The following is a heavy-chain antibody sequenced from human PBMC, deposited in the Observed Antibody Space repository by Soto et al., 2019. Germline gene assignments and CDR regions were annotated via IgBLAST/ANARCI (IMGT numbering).Heavy chain of an antibody. Sequence: QVQLQQWGAGLLKPSETLSLTCAVYGGLISGYYWNWIRQPPGKGLEWIGEINQSGRINYNPSLKSRVTISVDTSKNQFSLNLSSVTAADTAVYYCARGWGRIFDYWGQGSLVTVSS. CDR1: GGLISGYY. D-gene: IGHD7-27*01. J-gene: IGHJ4*02. CDR2: INQSGRI. V-gene: IGHV4-34*01. CDR3: ARGWGRIFDY.